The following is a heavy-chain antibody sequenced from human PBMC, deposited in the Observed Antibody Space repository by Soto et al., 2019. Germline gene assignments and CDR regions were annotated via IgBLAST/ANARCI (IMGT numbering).Heavy chain of an antibody. D-gene: IGHD2-2*02. CDR3: ARAARGCSSTSCYRGSLDY. J-gene: IGHJ4*02. CDR1: GFTFSSYD. Sequence: GGSLRLSCAASGFTFSSYDMHWVRQATGKGLEWVSAIGTAGDTYYPGSVKGRFTISRENAKNSLYLQMNSLRAGDTAVYYCARAARGCSSTSCYRGSLDYWGQGTLVTVSS. CDR2: IGTAGDT. V-gene: IGHV3-13*01.